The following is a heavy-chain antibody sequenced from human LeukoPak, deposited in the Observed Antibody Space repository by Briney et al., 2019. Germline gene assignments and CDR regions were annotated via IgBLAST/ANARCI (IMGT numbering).Heavy chain of an antibody. V-gene: IGHV3-74*01. CDR3: TVIAETGTAGVFDY. D-gene: IGHD6-19*01. CDR2: IDSSGSKT. Sequence: PGGSLTLSCAASGFTFTNYWMHWVRQAPGKGQVWVSRIDSSGSKTDYADSVKGRFTISRDNAKNTVYLHMNSLRAEDTALYYCTVIAETGTAGVFDYWGQGTLVTVSS. CDR1: GFTFTNYW. J-gene: IGHJ4*02.